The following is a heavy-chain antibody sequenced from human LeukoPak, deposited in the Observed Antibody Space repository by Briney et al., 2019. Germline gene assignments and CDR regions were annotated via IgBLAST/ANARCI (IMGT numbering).Heavy chain of an antibody. CDR1: GFTFGDYA. D-gene: IGHD4-17*01. V-gene: IGHV3-49*03. J-gene: IGHJ4*02. CDR3: TRSPDYGDYAFDY. Sequence: GGSLRLSCTASGFTFGDYAMSWFRQAPGKGLEWAGFIRSKAYGGTTEYAASVKGRFTISRDDSKSIAYLQMNSLKTEDTAVYYCTRSPDYGDYAFDYWGQGTLVTVSS. CDR2: IRSKAYGGTT.